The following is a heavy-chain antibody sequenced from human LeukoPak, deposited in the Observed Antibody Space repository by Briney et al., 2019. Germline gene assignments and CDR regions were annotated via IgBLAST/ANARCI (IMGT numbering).Heavy chain of an antibody. V-gene: IGHV3-7*03. CDR3: ARLGLPDY. J-gene: IGHJ4*02. CDR2: IKQDGSQK. D-gene: IGHD2-21*01. CDR1: GFTFSSYW. Sequence: PGGSLRLSCAASGFTFSSYWMSWVRQAPGKGLDWVANIKQDGSQKYYVDSVKGRFTISRDNAKNSPYLQMNSLRVEDTAVYYCARLGLPDYWGQGTLVTVSS.